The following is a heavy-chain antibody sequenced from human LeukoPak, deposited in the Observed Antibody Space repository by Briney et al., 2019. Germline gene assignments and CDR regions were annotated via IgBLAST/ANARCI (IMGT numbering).Heavy chain of an antibody. CDR1: VGSLSVYY. J-gene: IGHJ5*02. D-gene: IGHD3-22*01. CDR3: ARNARWLLLLNWFDP. Sequence: SETLSLTCAVYVGSLSVYYWSGMRQPPRGGGEWSGEINHRGSNNYNPSLKSPVTISVEMSKNQFSLKLSSVTAADTAVYYCARNARWLLLLNWFDPWGQGTLVPVSS. CDR2: INHRGSN. V-gene: IGHV4-34*01.